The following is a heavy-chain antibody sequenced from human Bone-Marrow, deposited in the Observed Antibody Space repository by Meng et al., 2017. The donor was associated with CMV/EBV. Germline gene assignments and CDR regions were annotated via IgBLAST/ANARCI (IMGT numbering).Heavy chain of an antibody. CDR3: AINRGGDIAAAGTLGDY. J-gene: IGHJ4*02. V-gene: IGHV3-7*01. Sequence: GESLKISCAASGFNFGNHWMSWVRQAPERGLEWVAAIRPDGGEQYYADSVQGRFNISRDNTKKSLSLQLNSLRAEDTAVYYCAINRGGDIAAAGTLGDYWGQGTLVTVSS. CDR2: IRPDGGEQ. CDR1: GFNFGNHW. D-gene: IGHD6-13*01.